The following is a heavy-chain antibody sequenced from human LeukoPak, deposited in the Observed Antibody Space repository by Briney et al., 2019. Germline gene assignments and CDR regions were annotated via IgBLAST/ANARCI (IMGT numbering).Heavy chain of an antibody. D-gene: IGHD3-10*02. CDR2: MDPNTGAT. CDR3: VSGLLFPPDF. CDR1: GYTFINHD. V-gene: IGHV1-8*01. J-gene: IGHJ4*02. Sequence: ASVKVSCKASGYTFINHDINWVRQAPGQGLEWMGWMDPNTGATGYAQKFRDRATMSANTSMSTAYLDLDRLTSDDTAVYFCVSGLLFPPDFWGQGTLVSVSS.